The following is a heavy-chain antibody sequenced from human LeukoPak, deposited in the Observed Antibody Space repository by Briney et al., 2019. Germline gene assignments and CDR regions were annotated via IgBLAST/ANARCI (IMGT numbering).Heavy chain of an antibody. CDR2: IKQDGSEK. J-gene: IGHJ4*02. Sequence: PGGSLRLSCAASGFTLSSYWMSWVRQAPGKGLEWVANIKQDGSEKYYVDSVKGRFTISRDNAKNSLYLQMNSLRAEDTAVYYCARRRDFDYWGQGTLVTVS. D-gene: IGHD6-6*01. CDR1: GFTLSSYW. CDR3: ARRRDFDY. V-gene: IGHV3-7*01.